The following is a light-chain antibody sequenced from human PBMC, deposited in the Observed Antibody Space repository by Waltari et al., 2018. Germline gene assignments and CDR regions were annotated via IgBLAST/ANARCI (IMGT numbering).Light chain of an antibody. J-gene: IGLJ2*01. V-gene: IGLV3-21*04. CDR2: YDN. CDR3: QVWDTGSDQVV. CDR1: NIGSKS. Sequence: SYVLTQPPSVSVAPGETANIICGGDNIGSKSVPWYHQKPGQAPVLVIYYDNDRPAGIPARFSGSNSGNTATLTIARVEAGDEADYFCQVWDTGSDQVVFGGGTKLSVL.